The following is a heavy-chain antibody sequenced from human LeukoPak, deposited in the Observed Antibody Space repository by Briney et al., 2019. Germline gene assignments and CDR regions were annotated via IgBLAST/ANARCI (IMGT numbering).Heavy chain of an antibody. D-gene: IGHD2-15*01. J-gene: IGHJ4*02. CDR1: GYTFTGYN. CDR2: IDPKSGDT. CDR3: ARDRGATMVAADPIDY. Sequence: ASVKVSCKASGYTFTGYNMHWVRQAPGQGLEWMGWIDPKSGDTGYAEKFQGRVTMTGDTSISTAYMELRSLRSDDTAVYYCARDRGATMVAADPIDYWGQGTLVTVSS. V-gene: IGHV1-2*02.